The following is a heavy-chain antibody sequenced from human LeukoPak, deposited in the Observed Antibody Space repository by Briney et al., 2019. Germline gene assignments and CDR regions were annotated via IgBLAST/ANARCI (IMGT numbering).Heavy chain of an antibody. J-gene: IGHJ4*02. Sequence: ASVKVSCKASGYTFTSYDINWVRQATGQGLEWMGWMNPNSGNTGYAQKFQGRVTMTRNTSISTAYMELSSLRSEDTAVYYCARTYYDSSGYYLGLGYWGQGTLVTVS. D-gene: IGHD3-22*01. CDR3: ARTYYDSSGYYLGLGY. V-gene: IGHV1-8*01. CDR2: MNPNSGNT. CDR1: GYTFTSYD.